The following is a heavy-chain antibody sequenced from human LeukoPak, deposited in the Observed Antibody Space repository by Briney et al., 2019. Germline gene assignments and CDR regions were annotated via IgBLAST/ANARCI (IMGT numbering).Heavy chain of an antibody. CDR2: IYYSGST. V-gene: IGHV4-38-2*02. D-gene: IGHD3-22*01. J-gene: IGHJ4*02. Sequence: SETLSLTCTVSGYSISSGYYWGWIRQPPGKGLEWIGSIYYSGSTYYNPSLKSRVTISVDTSKNQFSLKLSSVTAADTAVYYCARLTGGGYYVYWGQGTQVTVSS. CDR3: ARLTGGGYYVY. CDR1: GYSISSGYY.